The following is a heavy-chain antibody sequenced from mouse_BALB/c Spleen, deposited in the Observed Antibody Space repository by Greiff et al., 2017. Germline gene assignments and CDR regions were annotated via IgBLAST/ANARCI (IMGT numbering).Heavy chain of an antibody. CDR3: ARSRVITTDYFDY. V-gene: IGHV1-19*01. CDR2: VNPYNGGT. J-gene: IGHJ2*01. D-gene: IGHD2-4*01. CDR1: GYTFTDYY. Sequence: VQLQQSGPELVKPGASVKMSCKASGYTFTDYYMDWVKQSHGESFEWIGRVNPYNGGTSYNQKFKGKATLTVDKSSSTAYMELNSLTSEDSAVYYCARSRVITTDYFDYWGQGTTRTVSS.